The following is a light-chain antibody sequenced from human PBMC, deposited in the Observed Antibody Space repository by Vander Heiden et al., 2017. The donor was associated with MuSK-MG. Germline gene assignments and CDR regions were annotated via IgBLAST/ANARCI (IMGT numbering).Light chain of an antibody. CDR2: WAS. J-gene: IGKJ1*01. Sequence: DIVMTQSPDSLAVSLGERATINCKSSQSVLYSSNNKNYLAWYQQKPGQPPKLLIYWASTRESGVPDRFSGRGSGTDFTLTISSLHAEDVAVYYCQQYDSTPQTFGQGTKVEIK. CDR3: QQYDSTPQT. V-gene: IGKV4-1*01. CDR1: QSVLYSSNNKNY.